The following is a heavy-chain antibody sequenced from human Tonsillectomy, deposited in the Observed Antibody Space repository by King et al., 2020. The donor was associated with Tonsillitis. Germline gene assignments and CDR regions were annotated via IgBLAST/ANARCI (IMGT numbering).Heavy chain of an antibody. J-gene: IGHJ3*01. CDR1: GFTFGDYG. V-gene: IGHV3-43D*03. D-gene: IGHD6-19*01. Sequence: VQLVESGGLVVQPGGSPRLSCAASGFTFGDYGMHWVRQPPGKGLEWVSLVSWDGGDTSYADSVKGRFTISRDNSENSLYLQMNSLRAGDTALYYCAKVICSSGCGTFDVCGQGTMVTVSS. CDR3: AKVICSSGCGTFDV. CDR2: VSWDGGDT.